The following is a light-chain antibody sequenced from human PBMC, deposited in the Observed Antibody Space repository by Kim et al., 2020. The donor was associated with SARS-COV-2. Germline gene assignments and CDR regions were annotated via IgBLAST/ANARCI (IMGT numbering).Light chain of an antibody. CDR2: GNN. V-gene: IGLV3-19*01. J-gene: IGLJ2*01. Sequence: VPLGPTVMITCQGDSLRSYYATWYQQKPGQAPIVVIYGNNNRPSGIPDRFSGSSSGNTASLTITGTQAGDEADYYCNSRDSNDNVVFGGGTQLTVL. CDR3: NSRDSNDNVV. CDR1: SLRSYY.